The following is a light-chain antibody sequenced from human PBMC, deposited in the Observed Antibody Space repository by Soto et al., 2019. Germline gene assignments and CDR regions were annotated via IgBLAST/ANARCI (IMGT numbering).Light chain of an antibody. V-gene: IGLV1-40*01. Sequence: QSVLTQPPSVSGAPGQRVTIPCTGNTSNIGAGYDVHWYQHLPGTAPKLLIFANTNRPSGVPDRFSGSKSGTSASLVITGLRADDEADYYCQSSDASLRRVFGGGTKLTVL. CDR2: ANT. J-gene: IGLJ3*02. CDR1: TSNIGAGYD. CDR3: QSSDASLRRV.